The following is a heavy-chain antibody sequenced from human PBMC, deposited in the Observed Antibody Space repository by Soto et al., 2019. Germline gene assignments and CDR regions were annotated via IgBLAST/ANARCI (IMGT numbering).Heavy chain of an antibody. D-gene: IGHD6-13*01. J-gene: IGHJ4*02. CDR2: ISSSSSTI. Sequence: PGGSLRLSCAASGFTFSSYSMNWVRQAPGKGLEWVSYISSSSSTIYYADSVKGRFTISRDNAKNSLYLQMNSLRDEDTAVYYCAREVRRLAAAGFFDYWAREPWSPSPQ. V-gene: IGHV3-48*02. CDR1: GFTFSSYS. CDR3: AREVRRLAAAGFFDY.